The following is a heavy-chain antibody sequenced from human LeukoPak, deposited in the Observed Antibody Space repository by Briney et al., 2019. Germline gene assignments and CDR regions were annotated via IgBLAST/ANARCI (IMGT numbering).Heavy chain of an antibody. Sequence: GGSLRLSCAASGFTFSSYWMSWVRQAPGKGLEWVANIKQDGSEKYYVDSVKGRFTISRDNAKNSLYLQMNSLRAEDTAVYYCARDLPVYYYDFWSGHLGPDYWGQGTLVTVSS. CDR2: IKQDGSEK. D-gene: IGHD3-3*01. V-gene: IGHV3-7*01. CDR3: ARDLPVYYYDFWSGHLGPDY. J-gene: IGHJ4*02. CDR1: GFTFSSYW.